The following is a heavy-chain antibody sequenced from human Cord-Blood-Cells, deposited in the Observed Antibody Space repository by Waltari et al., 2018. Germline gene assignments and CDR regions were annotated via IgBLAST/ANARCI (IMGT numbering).Heavy chain of an antibody. Sequence: QVQLQQWGAGLLKPSETLSLTCAVYGGSFSGSYWRWLRPPPGKGLEWIGESKHSGSTNYNPSLKSRVTISVDTSKNQFSLKLSSVTAADTAVYYCARGRYSSIWYRGKYGYWGQGTLVTVSS. V-gene: IGHV4-34*01. J-gene: IGHJ4*02. D-gene: IGHD6-13*01. CDR2: SKHSGST. CDR3: ARGRYSSIWYRGKYGY. CDR1: GGSFSGSY.